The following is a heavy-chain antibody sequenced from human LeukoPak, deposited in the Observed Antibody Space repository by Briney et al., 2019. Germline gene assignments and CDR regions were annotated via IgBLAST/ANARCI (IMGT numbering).Heavy chain of an antibody. CDR1: GGTFSSYA. V-gene: IGHV1-69*13. Sequence: SVKVSCKASGGTFSSYAISWVRQAPGQGLEWMGGIIPIFGTANYAQKFQGRFTITADESTSTAYMELSSLRSEDTAVYYCARSAVVPAAILVYYYYGMDVWGQGTTVTVSS. J-gene: IGHJ6*02. CDR3: ARSAVVPAAILVYYYYGMDV. D-gene: IGHD2-2*02. CDR2: IIPIFGTA.